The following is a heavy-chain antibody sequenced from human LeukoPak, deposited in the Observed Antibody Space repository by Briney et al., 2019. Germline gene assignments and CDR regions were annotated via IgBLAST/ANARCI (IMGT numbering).Heavy chain of an antibody. CDR1: GASINSGAYY. D-gene: IGHD3-3*01. CDR3: ARGRVGGYDFWSGYYMNYFDY. Sequence: SETLSLTCTVSGASINSGAYYWSWLRQPPGKGLEWIGYIFYSGSTSYNPSLKSRLTLSVDTSKNQFSLKLSSVTAADTAVYYCARGRVGGYDFWSGYYMNYFDYWGQGTLVTVSS. CDR2: IFYSGST. J-gene: IGHJ4*02. V-gene: IGHV4-31*03.